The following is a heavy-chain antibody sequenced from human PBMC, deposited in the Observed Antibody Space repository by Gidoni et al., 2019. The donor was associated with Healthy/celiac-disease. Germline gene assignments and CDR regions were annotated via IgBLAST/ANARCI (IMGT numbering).Heavy chain of an antibody. CDR1: AGSISSGGYY. Sequence: QVQLQESGPGLVKPSQTLSLTCTVSAGSISSGGYYWSWIRQHPGKGLEWIGYIYYSGSTYYNPSLKSRVTISVDTSKNQCSRKLSSVTAADTAVYYCARAPTPRGTVTTEYFQHWGQAPWSPSPQ. J-gene: IGHJ1*01. D-gene: IGHD4-17*01. CDR3: ARAPTPRGTVTTEYFQH. CDR2: IYYSGST. V-gene: IGHV4-31*03.